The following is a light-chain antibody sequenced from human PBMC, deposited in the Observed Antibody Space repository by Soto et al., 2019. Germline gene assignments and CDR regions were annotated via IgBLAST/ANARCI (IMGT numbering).Light chain of an antibody. CDR2: DAS. J-gene: IGKJ2*01. Sequence: DIQMTQSPSTLSACVGDRVTITCRASQSISSWLAWYQQKPGKAPKLLIYDASSLESGVPSRFSGSGSGTEFTLTISSLQPDDFATYYCQQYNSYSSTFGQGTKLEIK. CDR1: QSISSW. CDR3: QQYNSYSST. V-gene: IGKV1-5*01.